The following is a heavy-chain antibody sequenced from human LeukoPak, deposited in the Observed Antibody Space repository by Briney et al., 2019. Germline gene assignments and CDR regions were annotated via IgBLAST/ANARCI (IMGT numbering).Heavy chain of an antibody. J-gene: IGHJ3*02. CDR2: IIPILGIA. CDR3: ARVRAAAGTLVFWDAFDI. Sequence: ASVKVSCKASGGTFSSYAISWVRQAPGQGLEWMGRIIPILGIANYAQKFQGRVTITADKSTSTAYMELSSLRSEDTAVYYCARVRAAAGTLVFWDAFDIWGQGTMVTVSS. D-gene: IGHD6-13*01. CDR1: GGTFSSYA. V-gene: IGHV1-69*04.